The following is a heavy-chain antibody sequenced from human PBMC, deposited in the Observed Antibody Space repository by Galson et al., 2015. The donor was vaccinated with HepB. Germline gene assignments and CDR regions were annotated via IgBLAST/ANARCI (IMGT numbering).Heavy chain of an antibody. CDR3: ARDCSNTSCYRTRGAFDI. V-gene: IGHV1-69*13. D-gene: IGHD2-2*01. J-gene: IGHJ3*02. Sequence: SVKVSCKASGGTFSSYAISWVRQAPGQGLEWMGGIIPIFGTANYAQKFQGRVTITADESTSTAYMELSSLRSEDTAVYYCARDCSNTSCYRTRGAFDIWGQGTMVTVSS. CDR1: GGTFSSYA. CDR2: IIPIFGTA.